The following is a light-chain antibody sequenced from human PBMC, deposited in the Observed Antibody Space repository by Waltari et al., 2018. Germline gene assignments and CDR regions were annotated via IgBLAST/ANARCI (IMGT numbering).Light chain of an antibody. J-gene: IGKJ1*01. CDR2: SAS. CDR1: QRVSSY. CDR3: QQRSNWPRT. Sequence: EIVLTQPPATLSLSPGEMATLSCKASQRVSSYLPWYQQKPGQAPRLLIYSASNRATGLPARFSGSGSGTDFTLTISSLEPEDFAVYYCQQRSNWPRTFGQGTKVEI. V-gene: IGKV3-11*01.